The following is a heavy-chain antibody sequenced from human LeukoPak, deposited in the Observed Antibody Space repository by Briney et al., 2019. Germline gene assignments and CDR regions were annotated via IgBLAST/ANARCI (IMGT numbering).Heavy chain of an antibody. CDR3: AREDLAAAGFDY. J-gene: IGHJ4*02. CDR2: IYTSGST. D-gene: IGHD6-13*01. Sequence: SETLSLTCAVYGGSFSGYYWSWIRQPAGKGLEWIGRIYTSGSTNYNPSLKSRVTISVDKSKNQFSLKLSSVTAADTAVYYCAREDLAAAGFDYWGQGTLVTVSS. CDR1: GGSFSGYY. V-gene: IGHV4-4*07.